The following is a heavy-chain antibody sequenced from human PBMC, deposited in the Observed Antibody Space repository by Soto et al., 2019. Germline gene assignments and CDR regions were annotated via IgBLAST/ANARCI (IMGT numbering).Heavy chain of an antibody. CDR1: GGSISSSSYY. V-gene: IGHV4-39*01. CDR3: ARFGVVPAATKEKTFDY. CDR2: IYYSGST. D-gene: IGHD2-2*01. J-gene: IGHJ4*02. Sequence: SETLSLTCTVSGGSISSSSYYWGWIRQPPGKGLEWIGSIYYSGSTYYNPSLKSRVTISVDTSKSQFSLKLSSVTAADTAVYYCARFGVVPAATKEKTFDYWGQGTLVTVSS.